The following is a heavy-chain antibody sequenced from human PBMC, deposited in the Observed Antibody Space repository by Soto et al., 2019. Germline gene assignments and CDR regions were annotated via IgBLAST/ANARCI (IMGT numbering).Heavy chain of an antibody. J-gene: IGHJ4*02. Sequence: PGGSLRLSCAASGFSVSDQYIDWVRQAPGKGLEWVSAISGGGGSTYYAESVKGRFTISRDNSKNTLYLQMNSLRAEDTAVYYCAKDLGWLQLKGPDYWGQGTLVTVSS. CDR3: AKDLGWLQLKGPDY. V-gene: IGHV3-23*01. CDR2: ISGGGGST. CDR1: GFSVSDQY. D-gene: IGHD5-12*01.